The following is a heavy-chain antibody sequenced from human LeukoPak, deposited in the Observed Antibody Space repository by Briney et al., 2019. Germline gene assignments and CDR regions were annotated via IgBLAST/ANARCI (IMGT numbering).Heavy chain of an antibody. Sequence: SETLSLTCAVYGGSFSGYYWSWIRQPPGKGLEWIGEINHSGSTNYNPSLKSRVTISVDTSKNQFSLKLSSVTAADTAVYYCARAGTDYYGSGRITIYYFDYWGQGTLVTVSS. V-gene: IGHV4-34*01. CDR3: ARAGTDYYGSGRITIYYFDY. CDR2: INHSGST. J-gene: IGHJ4*02. CDR1: GGSFSGYY. D-gene: IGHD3-10*01.